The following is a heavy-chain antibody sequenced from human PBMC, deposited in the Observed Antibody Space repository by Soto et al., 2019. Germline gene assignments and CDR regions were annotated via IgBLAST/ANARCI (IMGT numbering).Heavy chain of an antibody. V-gene: IGHV3-53*01. CDR1: GLTVSSYA. CDR2: IYASDST. D-gene: IGHD2-2*03. J-gene: IGHJ6*02. CDR3: ATGWMFV. Sequence: EVQLVESGGGLIQPGGSLRLSCAVSGLTVSSYAMSWVRQAPGEGLEWVSVIYASDSTHYADSVKGRFTISRDNSKNTQILQMNSLRSEDTAVYYCATGWMFVSGQGTTVTFS.